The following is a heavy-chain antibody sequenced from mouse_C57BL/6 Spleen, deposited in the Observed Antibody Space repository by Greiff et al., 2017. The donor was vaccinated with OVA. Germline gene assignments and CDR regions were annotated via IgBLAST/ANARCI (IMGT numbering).Heavy chain of an antibody. J-gene: IGHJ2*01. CDR1: GFHIQDSY. Sequence: EVKLQESGAELVKPGASVQLSCTASGFHIQDSYLPWVKPRTEQGLAWIGRIDPEDGETKYAPKFQGKATITADTSSNTAYLQLSSLTSEDTAVYYCAGYYYGSSVVLDYWGQGTTLTVSS. CDR2: IDPEDGET. D-gene: IGHD1-1*01. CDR3: AGYYYGSSVVLDY. V-gene: IGHV14-2*01.